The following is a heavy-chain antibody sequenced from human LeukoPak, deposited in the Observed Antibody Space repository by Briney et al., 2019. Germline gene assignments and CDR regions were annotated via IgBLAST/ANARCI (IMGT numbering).Heavy chain of an antibody. V-gene: IGHV4-59*01. J-gene: IGHJ5*02. CDR3: ARDRGYKLDP. CDR2: IYYSGST. D-gene: IGHD5-24*01. Sequence: PSETLSLTCTGSGGSISSYYWSWIRQPPGKGLEWIGYIYYSGSTNYNPSLKSRVTISVDTSKNQFSLKLSSVTAADTAVYYCARDRGYKLDPWGQGTLVTVSS. CDR1: GGSISSYY.